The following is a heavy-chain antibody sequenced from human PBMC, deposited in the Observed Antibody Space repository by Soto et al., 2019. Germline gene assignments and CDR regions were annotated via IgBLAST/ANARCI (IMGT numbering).Heavy chain of an antibody. J-gene: IGHJ5*02. D-gene: IGHD3-22*01. V-gene: IGHV4-61*01. CDR2: IYYSGST. CDR3: ARAPNYYDSSGYLP. CDR1: GGSVSSGSYY. Sequence: SETLSLTCTVSGGSVSSGSYYWSWIRQPPGKGLEWIGYIYYSGSTNYNPSLKSRVTISVDTSKNQFSLKLSSVTAADTAVYYCARAPNYYDSSGYLPWGQRTLVTVSS.